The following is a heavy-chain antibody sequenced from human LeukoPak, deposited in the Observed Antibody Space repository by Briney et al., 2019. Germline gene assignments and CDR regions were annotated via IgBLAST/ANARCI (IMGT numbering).Heavy chain of an antibody. CDR3: AILAVAGNF. CDR1: GGTFSSYA. V-gene: IGHV1-69*06. Sequence: ASVKVSCKASGGTFSSYAISWVRQAPGQGLEWMGGIIPIFGTAIYAQKFQGRVTMTEDTSTDTAYMELSSLRSEDTAVYYCAILAVAGNFWGQGTLVTVSS. J-gene: IGHJ4*02. CDR2: IIPIFGTA. D-gene: IGHD6-19*01.